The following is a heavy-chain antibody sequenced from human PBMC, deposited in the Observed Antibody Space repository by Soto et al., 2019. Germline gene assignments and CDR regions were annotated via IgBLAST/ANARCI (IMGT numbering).Heavy chain of an antibody. CDR1: GDSVSSNNAA. D-gene: IGHD3-22*01. Sequence: SQTLSLTCAISGDSVSSNNAAWKCIMHSPSRGLEWLGRTYYRSKWYNHYAVSVKSRITVNPDTSKNQFSLQLNSVTPEDTAVYYCARSGPGGYIDYWGQGTLVTVSS. CDR3: ARSGPGGYIDY. J-gene: IGHJ4*02. CDR2: TYYRSKWYN. V-gene: IGHV6-1*01.